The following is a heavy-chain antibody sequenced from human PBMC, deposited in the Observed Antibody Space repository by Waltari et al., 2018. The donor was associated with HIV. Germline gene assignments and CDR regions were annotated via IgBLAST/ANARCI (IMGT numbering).Heavy chain of an antibody. CDR2: INPNSGGT. CDR1: RYTFTGYY. Sequence: QVQLVQSGAEVKKPGTSVKVSCKASRYTFTGYYMHRVRQAPGQGLEWMGWINPNSGGTKYAQKFQDRVTMTRDTSISTAYMELSRLRSDDTAVYYCARSITMIVVLIAWGYGMDVWGQGTTVTVSS. V-gene: IGHV1-2*02. CDR3: ARSITMIVVLIAWGYGMDV. D-gene: IGHD3-22*01. J-gene: IGHJ6*02.